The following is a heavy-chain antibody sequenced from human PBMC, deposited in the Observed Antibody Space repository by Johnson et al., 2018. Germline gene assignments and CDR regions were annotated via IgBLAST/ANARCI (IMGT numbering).Heavy chain of an antibody. J-gene: IGHJ6*03. CDR3: ARVKLPYYYMDV. CDR1: GFTVSGNY. CDR2: IYSDGPT. D-gene: IGHD4-23*01. Sequence: VQLVQSGGGLIQXGGSXRLXCAASGFTVSGNYMNWVRQAPGRGLECVSVIYSDGPTFYADPVKGRLTISRDSSKNTLYLQMNGLRAEDTAIYYCARVKLPYYYMDVWGKGTTVTVSS. V-gene: IGHV3-53*01.